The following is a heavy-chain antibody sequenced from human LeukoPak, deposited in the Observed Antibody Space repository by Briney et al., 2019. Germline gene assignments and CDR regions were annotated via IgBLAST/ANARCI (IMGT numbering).Heavy chain of an antibody. CDR1: GFTLRSYE. V-gene: IGHV3-48*03. CDR3: ARVRSGIDM. D-gene: IGHD3-10*01. Sequence: GGSLRLSCAASGFTLRSYEMIWVRQAPGKGLEWVSYISTSGSTISYADSVKGRFTISRDSAKKSLYLQMNSLRVEDTALYYCARVRSGIDMWGQGTTATVSS. CDR2: ISTSGSTI. J-gene: IGHJ3*02.